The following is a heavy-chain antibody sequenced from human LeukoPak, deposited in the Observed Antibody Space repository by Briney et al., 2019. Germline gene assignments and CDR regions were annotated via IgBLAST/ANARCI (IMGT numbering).Heavy chain of an antibody. J-gene: IGHJ4*02. V-gene: IGHV4-31*03. D-gene: IGHD3-22*01. Sequence: PSETLSLTCTVSGDSISSGDYYWSWIRQHPGKGLEWIGYIYYSGSTYYNPSLKSRVSVSVDTSRNQFSLKLTSVTAADTAVYYCAKVDDSSGYPYSGLDYWGQGILVTVSS. CDR2: IYYSGST. CDR3: AKVDDSSGYPYSGLDY. CDR1: GDSISSGDYY.